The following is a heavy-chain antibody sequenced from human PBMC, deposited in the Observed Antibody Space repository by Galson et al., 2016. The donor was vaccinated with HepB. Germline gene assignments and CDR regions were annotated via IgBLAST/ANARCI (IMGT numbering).Heavy chain of an antibody. CDR3: ARSGRGGHSGYDLGYFDY. CDR1: GASVSTYY. Sequence: SETLSLTCTVSGASVSTYYWSWIRQPPGKGLEWNGYIYYSGTTNYNPSLKSRVPISVDTSKNQLSLKLSSVTAADTAVYYCARSGRGGHSGYDLGYFDYWGQGTLVTVSS. J-gene: IGHJ4*02. CDR2: IYYSGTT. D-gene: IGHD5-12*01. V-gene: IGHV4-59*02.